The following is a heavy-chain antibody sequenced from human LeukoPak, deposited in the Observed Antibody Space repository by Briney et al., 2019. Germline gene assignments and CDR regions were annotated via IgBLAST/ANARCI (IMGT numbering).Heavy chain of an antibody. CDR1: GYTFTGYY. V-gene: IGHV1-2*02. J-gene: IGHJ4*02. D-gene: IGHD2-21*01. Sequence: GASVKVSCKASGYTFTGYYMHWVRQAAGQGLEWMGWVNPNSGGTNYAQKFQGRVTMTRDTSISTAYMELSRLRSDDTAVYYCARDLSGGGDSSFDYWGQGTLVTVSS. CDR3: ARDLSGGGDSSFDY. CDR2: VNPNSGGT.